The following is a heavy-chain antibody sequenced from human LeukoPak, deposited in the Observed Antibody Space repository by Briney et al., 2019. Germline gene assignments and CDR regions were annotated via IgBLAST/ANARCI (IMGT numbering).Heavy chain of an antibody. J-gene: IGHJ4*02. D-gene: IGHD3-10*01. V-gene: IGHV1-24*01. CDR1: GFGLSVLS. CDR2: IRPETGEP. CDR3: STDSGRSYFYFDF. Sequence: ASVKVSCKISGFGLSVLSIHWMRQAPGKGLEWVGGIRPETGEPIFAQKFRGRVTITEDTFTDTGFLELRGLTSEDTAVYYCSTDSGRSYFYFDFWGQGTLVTVSS.